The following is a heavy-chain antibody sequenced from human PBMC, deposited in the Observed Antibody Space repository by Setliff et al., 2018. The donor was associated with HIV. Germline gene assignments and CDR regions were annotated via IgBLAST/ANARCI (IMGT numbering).Heavy chain of an antibody. CDR1: GGSIRGTSFY. V-gene: IGHV4-39*01. CDR2: IYYSGST. CDR3: ARQVTVVGYFETAAGSFNY. J-gene: IGHJ4*02. Sequence: PSETLSLTCSVSGGSIRGTSFYWGWIRQPPGKGLEWIGTIYYSGSTYYNPSLKSRVTISTDTSKNQFSLKVRSVTAADTAVYYCARQVTVVGYFETAAGSFNYWGPGTLVTVSS. D-gene: IGHD2-21*01.